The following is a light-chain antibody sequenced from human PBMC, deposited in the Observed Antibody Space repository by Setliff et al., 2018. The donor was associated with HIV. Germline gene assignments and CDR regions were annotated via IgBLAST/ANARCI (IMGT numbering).Light chain of an antibody. CDR2: DAS. J-gene: IGKJ1*01. Sequence: QSPATVSVSPGERATLSCRTSQTVNNKVAWYQHKPGQAPNLLIYDASHRAADVPARFSGGGSGTEYTLAISSMQSDDFALYYCHQYYDRPRTFGQGTKVDIK. CDR3: HQYYDRPRT. V-gene: IGKV3-15*01. CDR1: QTVNNK.